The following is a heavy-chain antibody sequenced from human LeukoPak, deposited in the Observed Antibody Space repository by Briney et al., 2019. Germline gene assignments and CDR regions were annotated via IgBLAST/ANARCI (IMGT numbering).Heavy chain of an antibody. CDR3: ARGSPNRYSSSWYNWFDP. CDR2: IYYSGST. Sequence: SETLSLTCTVSGGSISSYYWSWIRQPPGKGLEWIGYIYYSGSTNYNPSLKSRVTISVDTSKNQFSLKLSSVTAADTAVYYCARGSPNRYSSSWYNWFDPWGQGTLVTVSS. J-gene: IGHJ5*02. CDR1: GGSISSYY. V-gene: IGHV4-59*12. D-gene: IGHD6-13*01.